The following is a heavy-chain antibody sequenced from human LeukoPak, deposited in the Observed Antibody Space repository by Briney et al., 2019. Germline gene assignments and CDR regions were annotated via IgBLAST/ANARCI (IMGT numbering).Heavy chain of an antibody. CDR3: AKEEVWFGEPLLDY. D-gene: IGHD3-10*01. CDR1: GFTFSDFY. CDR2: ISSSGSTI. Sequence: PGGSLRLSCAASGFTFSDFYMSWIRQAPGKGLEWVSYISSSGSTIYYADSVKGRFTISRDNAKNSLYLQMNSLRAEDTAVYYCAKEEVWFGEPLLDYWGQGTLVTVSS. V-gene: IGHV3-11*01. J-gene: IGHJ4*02.